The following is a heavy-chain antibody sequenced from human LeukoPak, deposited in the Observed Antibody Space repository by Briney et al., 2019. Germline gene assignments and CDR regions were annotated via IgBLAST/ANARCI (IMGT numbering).Heavy chain of an antibody. V-gene: IGHV3-33*01. CDR2: IWYDGSKK. Sequence: GGSLRLSCAASGFTFSSYGMHWVRQAPGKGLEGGAVIWYDGSKKYYADSVKGRFTISRDNSKNTLYLQMNSLRAEDTAVYYCARMATVNAFDIWGQGTMVTVSS. CDR1: GFTFSSYG. J-gene: IGHJ3*02. D-gene: IGHD4-11*01. CDR3: ARMATVNAFDI.